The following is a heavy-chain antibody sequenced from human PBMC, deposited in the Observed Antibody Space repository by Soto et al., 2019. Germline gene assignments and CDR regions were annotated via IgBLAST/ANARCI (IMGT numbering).Heavy chain of an antibody. D-gene: IGHD3-3*01. J-gene: IGHJ6*02. CDR3: AMLKKSYDFWSGPSGYYYYYGMDV. CDR1: GGSISSYY. V-gene: IGHV4-59*01. Sequence: PSETLSLTCTVTGGSISSYYWSWIRQPPGKGLEWIGYIYYSGSTNYNPSLKSRVTISVDTSKNQFSLKLSSVTAADTAVYYCAMLKKSYDFWSGPSGYYYYYGMDVWGQGTTVT. CDR2: IYYSGST.